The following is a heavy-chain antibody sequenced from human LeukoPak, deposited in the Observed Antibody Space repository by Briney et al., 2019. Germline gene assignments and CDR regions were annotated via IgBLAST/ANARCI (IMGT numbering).Heavy chain of an antibody. D-gene: IGHD2-15*01. Sequence: PSQTLSLTCAVSGGSISSGGYSWSWIRQPPGKGLEWIGYIYHSGSTYYNPSLKSRVTISVDRSKNQFSLKLSSVTAADTAVYYCARAQRFVVYWGQGTLVTVSS. CDR3: ARAQRFVVY. J-gene: IGHJ4*02. CDR2: IYHSGST. CDR1: GGSISSGGYS. V-gene: IGHV4-30-2*01.